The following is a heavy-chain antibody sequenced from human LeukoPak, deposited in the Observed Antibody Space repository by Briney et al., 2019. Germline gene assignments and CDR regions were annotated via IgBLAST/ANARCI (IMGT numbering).Heavy chain of an antibody. V-gene: IGHV1-69*05. CDR1: GYTFTSYA. Sequence: GASVKVSCKASGYTFTSYAISWVRQAPGQGLEWMGGIIPIFGTANYAQKFQGRVTITTDESTSTAYMELSSLRSEDTAAYYCAREARSTSRWFDPWGQGTLVTVSS. J-gene: IGHJ5*02. CDR3: AREARSTSRWFDP. CDR2: IIPIFGTA. D-gene: IGHD2-2*01.